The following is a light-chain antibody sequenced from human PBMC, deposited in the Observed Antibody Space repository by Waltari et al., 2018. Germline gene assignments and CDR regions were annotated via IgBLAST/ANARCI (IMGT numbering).Light chain of an antibody. Sequence: DNPMTQSPSSLSASVGDRVTITCQASQDIRNYLSWYQQKPGKAPKLLIFDASNLEAGVPSRFTGSGSGTDFVFTISSLQPEDIATYYCQQYEDVPVTFGGGTKVEIK. CDR2: DAS. J-gene: IGKJ4*01. CDR3: QQYEDVPVT. V-gene: IGKV1-33*01. CDR1: QDIRNY.